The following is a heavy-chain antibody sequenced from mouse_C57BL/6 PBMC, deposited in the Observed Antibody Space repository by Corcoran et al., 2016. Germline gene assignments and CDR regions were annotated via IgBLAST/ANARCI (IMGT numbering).Heavy chain of an antibody. Sequence: EVQLQQSGPELVKPGASVKISCKASGYTFTDYYMNWVKQSHGKSLEWIGDINPNNGGTSYNQKFKGKATLTVDKSSSTAYMELRSLTSEDSAVYYWATYGSSYHYFDYWGQGTTLTVSS. J-gene: IGHJ2*01. CDR3: ATYGSSYHYFDY. CDR2: INPNNGGT. CDR1: GYTFTDYY. D-gene: IGHD1-1*01. V-gene: IGHV1-26*01.